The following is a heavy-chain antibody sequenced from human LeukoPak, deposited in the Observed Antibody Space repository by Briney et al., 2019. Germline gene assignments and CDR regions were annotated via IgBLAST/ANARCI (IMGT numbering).Heavy chain of an antibody. D-gene: IGHD3-10*01. J-gene: IGHJ5*02. CDR1: GYTFTSYD. CDR3: ARRKPTSGAQYWFDP. Sequence: GASVKVCCKASGYTFTSYDINWVRQATGQGLEWMGWMNPNSGNTGYAQEFQGRVTMTRDTSISTAYMELSSLTSEDTAVYYCARRKPTSGAQYWFDPWGQGTLVTVSS. V-gene: IGHV1-8*01. CDR2: MNPNSGNT.